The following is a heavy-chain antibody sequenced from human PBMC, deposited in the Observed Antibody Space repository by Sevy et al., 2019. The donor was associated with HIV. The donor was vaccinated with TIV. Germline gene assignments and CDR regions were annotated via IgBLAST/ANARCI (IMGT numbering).Heavy chain of an antibody. CDR1: GFTFSSYA. CDR3: ARDYRADFWYYGMDV. CDR2: ISYDGSNK. V-gene: IGHV3-30*04. D-gene: IGHD3-3*01. J-gene: IGHJ6*02. Sequence: GGSLRLSCAASGFTFSSYAMHWVRQAPGKGLEWVAVISYDGSNKYYADSVKGRFTISRDNSKNTLYLQMNSLRAEDTAVYYWARDYRADFWYYGMDVWGQGTTVTVSS.